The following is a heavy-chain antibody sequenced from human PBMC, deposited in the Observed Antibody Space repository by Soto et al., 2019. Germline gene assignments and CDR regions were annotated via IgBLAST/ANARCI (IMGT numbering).Heavy chain of an antibody. D-gene: IGHD6-13*01. CDR1: GGTFSSHG. CDR2: IIPIFDAT. J-gene: IGHJ6*02. V-gene: IGHV1-69*01. CDR3: ARYSTRYSSAISGAHYFYSGMDV. Sequence: QLQLVQSGAEVKKPGSSVKVSCKASGGTFSSHGISWVRQAPGQGLEWMGGIIPIFDATKYVQKFQGRVTITADDSTNTSYRELSSLRSEDTAVYYWARYSTRYSSAISGAHYFYSGMDVWGQGTLVTVSS.